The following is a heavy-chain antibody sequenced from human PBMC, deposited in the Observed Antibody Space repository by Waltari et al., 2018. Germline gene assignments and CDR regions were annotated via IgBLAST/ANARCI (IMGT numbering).Heavy chain of an antibody. CDR2: INSNSYI. V-gene: IGHV3-21*01. J-gene: IGHJ5*02. Sequence: EVQLVESGGGLVKPGGSLRLSCAASGFTFSSYAMNWVRQAPGKGLEWVSSINSNSYIYYADSVKGRFTISRDNAKNSLYLQMNSLRAEDTAVYYCVREGGYCSGGSCRWFDPWGQGTLVTVSS. D-gene: IGHD2-15*01. CDR1: GFTFSSYA. CDR3: VREGGYCSGGSCRWFDP.